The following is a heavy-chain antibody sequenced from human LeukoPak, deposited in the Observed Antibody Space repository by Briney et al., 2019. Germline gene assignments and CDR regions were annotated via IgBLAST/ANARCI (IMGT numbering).Heavy chain of an antibody. D-gene: IGHD2-15*01. V-gene: IGHV3-23*01. J-gene: IGHJ4*02. CDR3: AKDLAAKGY. Sequence: GGSLRLSCAASGFTFSNYAMNCVRQAPGKGLEWVSAISGSGGTTYYADSVKGRFTISRVNSKNTLFLQMNSLRAEDTAVYYCAKDLAAKGYWGQGTLVTVSS. CDR1: GFTFSNYA. CDR2: ISGSGGTT.